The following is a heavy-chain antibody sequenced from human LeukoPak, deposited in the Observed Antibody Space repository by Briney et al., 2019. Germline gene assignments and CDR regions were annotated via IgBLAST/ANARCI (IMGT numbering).Heavy chain of an antibody. CDR3: AKDSQVISTYYFDY. Sequence: GGSLRLSCAASGFTFSSYAMSWVRQAPGEGLEWVSAISGSGGTTYYPNSVKGRFTISRHNSKNTLYLQMNSLRAEDTAVYYFAKDSQVISTYYFDYWGQGTLVTVSS. CDR1: GFTFSSYA. J-gene: IGHJ4*02. CDR2: ISGSGGTT. V-gene: IGHV3-23*01. D-gene: IGHD2-21*01.